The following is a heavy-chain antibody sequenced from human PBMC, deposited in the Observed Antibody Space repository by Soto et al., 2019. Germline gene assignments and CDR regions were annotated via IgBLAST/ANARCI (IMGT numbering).Heavy chain of an antibody. CDR2: ISYDGSNK. CDR3: AKDRRYNWNDAYYYYYGMDV. V-gene: IGHV3-30*18. Sequence: GGSLRLSCAASGFTFSSYGMHWVHQAPGKGLEWVAVISYDGSNKYYADSVKGRFTISRDNSKNTLYLQMNSLRAEDTAVYYCAKDRRYNWNDAYYYYYGMDVWGQGTTVTVSS. D-gene: IGHD1-1*01. J-gene: IGHJ6*02. CDR1: GFTFSSYG.